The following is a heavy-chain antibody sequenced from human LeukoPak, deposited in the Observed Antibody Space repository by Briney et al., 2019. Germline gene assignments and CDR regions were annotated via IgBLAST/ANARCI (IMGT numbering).Heavy chain of an antibody. CDR2: IIPIFGTA. D-gene: IGHD2-15*01. J-gene: IGHJ4*02. Sequence: SVKVSCKASGGTFSSYAISWVRQAPGQGLEWMGRIIPIFGTANYAQKFQGRVTITTDESTSTAYMELSSLRSEDTAVYYCARAFCSGGSCYSIDYWGQGTLVTVSS. CDR1: GGTFSSYA. CDR3: ARAFCSGGSCYSIDY. V-gene: IGHV1-69*05.